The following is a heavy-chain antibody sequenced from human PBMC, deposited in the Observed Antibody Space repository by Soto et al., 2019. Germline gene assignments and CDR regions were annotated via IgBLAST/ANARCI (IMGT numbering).Heavy chain of an antibody. Sequence: SVKGSXKGSGFTFTSSAVQWVRQARGQRLEWIGWIVVGSGNTNYAQKFQERVTITRDMSTSTAYMELSSLRSEDTAVYYCAAAPIGSFDPWGQGTLVTVSS. V-gene: IGHV1-58*01. CDR2: IVVGSGNT. CDR1: GFTFTSSA. D-gene: IGHD2-15*01. J-gene: IGHJ5*02. CDR3: AAAPIGSFDP.